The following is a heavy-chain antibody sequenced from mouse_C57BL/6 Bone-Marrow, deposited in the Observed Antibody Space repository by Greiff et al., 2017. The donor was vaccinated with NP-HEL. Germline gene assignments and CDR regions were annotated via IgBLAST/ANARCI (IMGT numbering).Heavy chain of an antibody. CDR1: GYTFTNYW. J-gene: IGHJ1*03. D-gene: IGHD1-1*01. CDR2: IYPGGGYT. Sequence: VKLMESGAELVRPGTSVKMSCKASGYTFTNYWIGWAKQRPGHGLEWIGDIYPGGGYTNYNEKFKGKATLTADKSSSTAYMQFSSLTSEDSAIYYCARKDLLRWYFDVWGTGTTVTVSS. CDR3: ARKDLLRWYFDV. V-gene: IGHV1-63*01.